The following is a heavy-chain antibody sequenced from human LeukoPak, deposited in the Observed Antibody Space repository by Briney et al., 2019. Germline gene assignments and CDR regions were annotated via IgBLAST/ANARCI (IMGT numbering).Heavy chain of an antibody. CDR2: ISYDGSNK. D-gene: IGHD3-3*01. J-gene: IGHJ6*02. CDR1: GFTFSSYA. CDR3: ASLTTVRQYYYYGMDV. Sequence: PGGSLRLSCAASGFTFSSYAMHWVRQAPGKGLEWVAVISYDGSNKYYADSVKGRFTISRDNSKNTLYLQMNSLRAEDTAVYYCASLTTVRQYYYYGMDVWGQGTTVTVSS. V-gene: IGHV3-30-3*01.